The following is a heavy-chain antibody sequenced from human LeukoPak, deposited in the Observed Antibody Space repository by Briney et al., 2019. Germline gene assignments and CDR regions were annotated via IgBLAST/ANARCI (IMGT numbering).Heavy chain of an antibody. Sequence: GGSLRLSCAASGFTFEDYGMHWVRQAPGKGLEWVSLITGNGVSTYYADSVKGRFTISRDNSKNSLYLQMNSLRTEDTALYYCTKCVYSNIYYWFDPWGQGTLVSVSS. J-gene: IGHJ5*02. V-gene: IGHV3-43*02. CDR3: TKCVYSNIYYWFDP. CDR2: ITGNGVST. CDR1: GFTFEDYG. D-gene: IGHD6-13*01.